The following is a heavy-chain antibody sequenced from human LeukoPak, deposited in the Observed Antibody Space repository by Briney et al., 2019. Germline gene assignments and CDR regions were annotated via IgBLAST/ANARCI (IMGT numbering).Heavy chain of an antibody. CDR3: AKDRFSGSHWGDAFDI. CDR2: ISYDGSNK. D-gene: IGHD3-10*01. CDR1: GLSVSSNY. J-gene: IGHJ3*02. Sequence: PGGSLRLSCAASGLSVSSNYMSWVRQAPGKGLEWVAVISYDGSNKYYADSVKGRFTISRDNSKNTLYLQMNSLRAEDTAVYYCAKDRFSGSHWGDAFDIWGQGTMVTVSS. V-gene: IGHV3-30*18.